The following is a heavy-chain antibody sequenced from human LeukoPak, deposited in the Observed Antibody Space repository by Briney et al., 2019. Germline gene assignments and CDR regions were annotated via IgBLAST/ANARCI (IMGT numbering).Heavy chain of an antibody. CDR2: ISPNSGDT. CDR1: GYTFTAYD. D-gene: IGHD5-18*01. V-gene: IGHV1-2*02. CDR3: ARVGYKYAEF. Sequence: GASVKVACTASGYTFTAYDIHWMRQSPRQGLEWLGWISPNSGDTNYAQNFQGRVTMTSDSSISTVFMELNRLSSDDTAVYFCARVGYKYAEFWGQGSQVTVSS. J-gene: IGHJ4*02.